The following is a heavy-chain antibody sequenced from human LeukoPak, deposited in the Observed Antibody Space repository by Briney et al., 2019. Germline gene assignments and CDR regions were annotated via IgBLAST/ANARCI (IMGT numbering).Heavy chain of an antibody. J-gene: IGHJ4*02. CDR1: GFTFSSYW. CDR3: ARDRGGTTPYGVDY. Sequence: PGGSLRLSCAASGFTFSSYWMSWVRQAPGKGLEWVANINQDGSGKYYVDSVKGRFTISRDNSKNTLYLQMNSLRAEDTAVYYCARDRGGTTPYGVDYWGQGTLVTVSS. D-gene: IGHD4-17*01. V-gene: IGHV3-7*01. CDR2: INQDGSGK.